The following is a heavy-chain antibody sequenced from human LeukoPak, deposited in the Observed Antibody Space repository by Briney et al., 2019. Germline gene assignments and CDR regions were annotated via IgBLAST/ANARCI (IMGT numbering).Heavy chain of an antibody. CDR2: INHSGST. V-gene: IGHV4-34*01. D-gene: IGHD6-13*01. CDR1: GGSFSGYY. CDR3: ARGKTTVAGIFDY. J-gene: IGHJ4*02. Sequence: PSETLSLTCAVYGGSFSGYYWSWIRQPPGKGLEWIGEINHSGSTNYNPSLKSRVTISVDTSKNQFSLKVSSVTAADTAVYYCARGKTTVAGIFDYWGQGTLVTVSS.